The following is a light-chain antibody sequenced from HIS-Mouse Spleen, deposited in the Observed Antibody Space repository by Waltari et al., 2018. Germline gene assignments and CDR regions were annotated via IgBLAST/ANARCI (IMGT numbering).Light chain of an antibody. CDR3: QVWDSSSDHVV. CDR2: DDS. CDR1: NIGSKS. V-gene: IGLV3-21*03. Sequence: SYVLTQPPSVSVAPGKTARITCGGNNIGSKSGHWYQQKPGQAPVLGDYDDSDRPSWSPARFAGSNSGNTATLTISRVEAGDEADYYCQVWDSSSDHVVFGGGTKLTVL. J-gene: IGLJ2*01.